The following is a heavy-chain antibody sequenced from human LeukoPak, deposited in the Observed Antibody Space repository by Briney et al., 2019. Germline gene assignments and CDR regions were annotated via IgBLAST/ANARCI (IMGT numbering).Heavy chain of an antibody. J-gene: IGHJ6*03. Sequence: PSETLSLTCAVYGVSFSGYYWNWIRQPPGKGLEWIGEINQSGSTNYNPSLKSRVTISIDTSKNQFSLKVSSVTAADTAVYYCARGVAARPFYFYYYMDVWDTGTTVTFSS. V-gene: IGHV4-34*01. D-gene: IGHD6-6*01. CDR2: INQSGST. CDR3: ARGVAARPFYFYYYMDV. CDR1: GVSFSGYY.